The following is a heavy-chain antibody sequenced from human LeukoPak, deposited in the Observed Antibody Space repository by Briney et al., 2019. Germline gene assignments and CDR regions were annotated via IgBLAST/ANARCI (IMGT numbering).Heavy chain of an antibody. D-gene: IGHD1-7*01. CDR2: INHSGST. Sequence: SETLSLTCAVYGGSFSGYYWSWIRQPPGKGLEWIGEINHSGSTNHNPSLKSRVTISVDTSKNQFSLKLSSVTAADTAVYYCARDLRTTPFDPWGQGTLVTVSS. V-gene: IGHV4-34*01. CDR1: GGSFSGYY. CDR3: ARDLRTTPFDP. J-gene: IGHJ5*02.